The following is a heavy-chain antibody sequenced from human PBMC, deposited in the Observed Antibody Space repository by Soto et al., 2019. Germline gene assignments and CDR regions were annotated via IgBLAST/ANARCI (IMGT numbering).Heavy chain of an antibody. CDR2: ISGSGGGT. V-gene: IGHV3-23*01. J-gene: IGHJ4*02. Sequence: EVQLLESGGGLAQPGGSLRLSCAASGFTFSSYGMTWVRRAPGKGLEWVSTISGSGGGTFYADSVKGRFTISRDSSKNTLYLQMHSLRVEDMAVYYCAREFRSVTSPAVWGYDVVTGSRRATQPSDPHLDYWGRGTLVTVSS. D-gene: IGHD3-9*01. CDR3: AREFRSVTSPAVWGYDVVTGSRRATQPSDPHLDY. CDR1: GFTFSSYG.